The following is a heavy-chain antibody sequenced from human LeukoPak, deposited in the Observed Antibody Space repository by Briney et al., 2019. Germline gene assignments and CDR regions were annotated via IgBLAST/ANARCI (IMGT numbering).Heavy chain of an antibody. J-gene: IGHJ3*02. CDR2: ISAYNGNT. CDR3: ARGYYDSSGYYDEFAFDI. Sequence: ASVKVSCKASGYTFTSYGFSWVRQAPGQGLEWMGWISAYNGNTNYAQKLQGRVTMTTDTSTSTAYMELRSLRSDDTAVYYCARGYYDSSGYYDEFAFDIWGQGTMVTVSS. D-gene: IGHD3-22*01. CDR1: GYTFTSYG. V-gene: IGHV1-18*01.